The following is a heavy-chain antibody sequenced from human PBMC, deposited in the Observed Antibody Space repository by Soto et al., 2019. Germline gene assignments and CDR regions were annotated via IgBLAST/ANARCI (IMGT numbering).Heavy chain of an antibody. Sequence: EVQLVESGGXLVQPGGSLXLSCAASGFSFSNSWMTWVRQAPGKGLECLACINPDGSEKYYVDSVKGRFTVSRDNARNSLYVQMNSLRVDDTAVYYCTRDLNWEAYWGQGTLVTVSS. CDR3: TRDLNWEAY. CDR2: INPDGSEK. CDR1: GFSFSNSW. J-gene: IGHJ4*02. V-gene: IGHV3-7*01. D-gene: IGHD7-27*01.